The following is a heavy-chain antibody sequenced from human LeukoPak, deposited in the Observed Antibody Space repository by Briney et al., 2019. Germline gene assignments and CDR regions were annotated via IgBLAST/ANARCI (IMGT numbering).Heavy chain of an antibody. J-gene: IGHJ2*01. Sequence: PGGSLRLSCAASGFTFDDYAMHWVRQAPGKGLEWVSGISWNSGSIGYADSVKGRFTISRDNAKNSLYLQMNSLRAEDTALYYCAKGYSSSWYRIRGSDWYFDLWGRGTLVTVYS. V-gene: IGHV3-9*01. CDR3: AKGYSSSWYRIRGSDWYFDL. D-gene: IGHD6-13*01. CDR2: ISWNSGSI. CDR1: GFTFDDYA.